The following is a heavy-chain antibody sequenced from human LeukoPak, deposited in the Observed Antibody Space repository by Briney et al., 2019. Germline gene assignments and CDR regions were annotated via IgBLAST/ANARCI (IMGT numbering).Heavy chain of an antibody. CDR3: ARGVNSGYFDY. V-gene: IGHV4-59*01. Sequence: PSETLSLTCTVYGGSISSYYWTWIRQPPGKGLEWIGYIYYSGSTNYNPSPKSRVTISVDTSKNQFSLKLTSVTAADTAVYYCARGVNSGYFDYCGQGTLVTVSS. J-gene: IGHJ4*02. D-gene: IGHD1-26*01. CDR2: IYYSGST. CDR1: GGSISSYY.